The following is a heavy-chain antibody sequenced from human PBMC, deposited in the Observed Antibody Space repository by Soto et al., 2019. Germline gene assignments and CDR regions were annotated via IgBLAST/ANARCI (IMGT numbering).Heavy chain of an antibody. Sequence: VASVKVSCKASGYTFTSYGISWVRQAPGQGLEWMGWISAYNGNTNYAERLQGRVTMTRDTSISTAYMELGRLRSDDTAVYYCAREGGSGSYYNLSDYYYYMDVWGKGTTVTVSS. D-gene: IGHD3-10*01. CDR3: AREGGSGSYYNLSDYYYYMDV. V-gene: IGHV1-18*01. J-gene: IGHJ6*03. CDR1: GYTFTSYG. CDR2: ISAYNGNT.